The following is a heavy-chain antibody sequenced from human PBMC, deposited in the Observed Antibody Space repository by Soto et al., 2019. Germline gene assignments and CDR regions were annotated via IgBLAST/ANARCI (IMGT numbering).Heavy chain of an antibody. CDR2: IIPILGIA. CDR1: GGTFSSYT. Sequence: ASVKVSCKASGGTFSSYTISWVRQAPGQGLEWMGRIIPILGIANYAQKFQGRVTITADKSTSTAYMELSSLRSEDTAVYYCARGPGMVATRTYFDYWGQGTLVTVSS. J-gene: IGHJ4*02. D-gene: IGHD5-12*01. CDR3: ARGPGMVATRTYFDY. V-gene: IGHV1-69*02.